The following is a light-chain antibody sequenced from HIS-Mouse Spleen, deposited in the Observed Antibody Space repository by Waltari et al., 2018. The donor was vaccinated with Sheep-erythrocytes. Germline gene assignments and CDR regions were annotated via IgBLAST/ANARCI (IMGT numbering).Light chain of an antibody. J-gene: IGKJ1*01. V-gene: IGKV3-15*01. CDR2: GSS. Sequence: EIVMMQSPATLSVSPGERATLSCRASQSVSSNLAWYQQKPGQAPRLLIYGSSNRATGIPARFSGSGSGTEFTLTISSLQSEDFAVYYCQQYNNWPPTFGQGTKVEIK. CDR3: QQYNNWPPT. CDR1: QSVSSN.